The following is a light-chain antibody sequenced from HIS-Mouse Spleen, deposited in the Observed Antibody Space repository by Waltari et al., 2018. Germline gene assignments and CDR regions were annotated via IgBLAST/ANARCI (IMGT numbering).Light chain of an antibody. V-gene: IGLV3-10*01. CDR1: ALPKKY. J-gene: IGLJ2*01. CDR3: YSTDSSGNHRV. CDR2: EDR. Sequence: SYELTQPPSVSVSPGQTARITCSGDALPKKYAYWYQQKSGQAPVLVIYEDRKGPSGIPERFSGSSSGTMATLTSSGAQVEDEADYYCYSTDSSGNHRVFGGGTKLTVL.